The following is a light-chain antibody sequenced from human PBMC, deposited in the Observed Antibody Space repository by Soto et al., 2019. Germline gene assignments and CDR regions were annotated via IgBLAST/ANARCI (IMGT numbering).Light chain of an antibody. CDR3: QQYGSSPFT. V-gene: IGKV3-20*01. CDR2: GAS. Sequence: EIVLTQSPGTLSLSPGERATLTCRASQSVRKRNFLPWYQKKPGKAPRLLIYGASSRATAIPDRFSGSGSGTDFTLTISRLEPEDFAVYYCQQYGSSPFTFGPGTKVDIK. CDR1: QSVRKRN. J-gene: IGKJ3*01.